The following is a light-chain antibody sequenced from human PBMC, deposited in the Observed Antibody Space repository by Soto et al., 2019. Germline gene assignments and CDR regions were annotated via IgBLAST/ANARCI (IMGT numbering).Light chain of an antibody. Sequence: DIQITQSSSTLSASVGDRITITCRASQAISTMLDWYQQKPGKAPKLLIYKASPLKSGVPSRFSGSGSGTEFTLTISSLQPDDFATYYCQHSNSYSEAFGQGTKVDI. CDR2: KAS. CDR1: QAISTM. CDR3: QHSNSYSEA. V-gene: IGKV1-5*03. J-gene: IGKJ1*01.